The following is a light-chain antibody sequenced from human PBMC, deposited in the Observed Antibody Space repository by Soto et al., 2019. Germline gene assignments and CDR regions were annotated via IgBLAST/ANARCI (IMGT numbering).Light chain of an antibody. Sequence: QAVVTQPPSASGTPGQRVTISCSGSSANIGRNTVNWYQQLPGTAPTLLIYSNNQRPSGVPDRFSGSKSGTSASLAVNGLQSGDEADYYCAAWDDSLNGPLFGGGTKLTVL. CDR2: SNN. CDR3: AAWDDSLNGPL. V-gene: IGLV1-44*01. J-gene: IGLJ3*02. CDR1: SANIGRNT.